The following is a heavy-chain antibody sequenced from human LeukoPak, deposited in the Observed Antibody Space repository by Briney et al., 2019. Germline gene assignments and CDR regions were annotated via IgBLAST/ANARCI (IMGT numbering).Heavy chain of an antibody. D-gene: IGHD3-16*01. CDR3: AKDRGPEWWGSFDY. CDR1: RYTFTGYY. V-gene: IGHV1-2*02. CDR2: INPDSGGT. Sequence: ASVKVSCKASRYTFTGYYVQWVRQAPGQGLEWLGWINPDSGGTNYAQKFQGRVTMTRDASISTAYMELSRLTSDDTAVYYCAKDRGPEWWGSFDYWGQGTLVTVSS. J-gene: IGHJ4*02.